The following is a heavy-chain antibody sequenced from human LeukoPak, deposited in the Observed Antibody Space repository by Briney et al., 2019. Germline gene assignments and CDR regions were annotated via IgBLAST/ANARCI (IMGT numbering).Heavy chain of an antibody. D-gene: IGHD1-26*01. J-gene: IGHJ3*02. CDR1: GGSISSGGYY. V-gene: IGHV4-31*03. CDR2: IYYSGST. CDR3: ARQGREAFDI. Sequence: SETLSLTCTVSGGSISSGGYYWSWIRQHPGKGLEWIGYIYYSGSTYYNPSLKSRVTISVDTSKNQFSLKLSSVTAADTAVYYCARQGREAFDIWGQGTMVTVSS.